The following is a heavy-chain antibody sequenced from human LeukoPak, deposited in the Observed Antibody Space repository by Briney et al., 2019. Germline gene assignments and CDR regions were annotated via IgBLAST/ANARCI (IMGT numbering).Heavy chain of an antibody. J-gene: IGHJ2*01. Sequence: PSETLSLTCTVSGGSISSGGYYWSWIRQPPGKGLEWIGYIYHSGSTYYNPSLKSRVTISVDRSKNQFSLKLSSVTAADTAVYYCARVGCSSTSCLRGSYWYFDLWGRGTLVTVSS. CDR3: ARVGCSSTSCLRGSYWYFDL. V-gene: IGHV4-30-2*01. D-gene: IGHD2-2*01. CDR1: GGSISSGGYY. CDR2: IYHSGST.